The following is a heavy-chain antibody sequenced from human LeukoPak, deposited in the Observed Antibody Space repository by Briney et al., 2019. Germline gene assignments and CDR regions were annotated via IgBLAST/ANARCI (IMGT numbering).Heavy chain of an antibody. CDR1: GFTFSSYG. CDR2: IWYDGSNK. D-gene: IGHD4-23*01. CDR3: ASSGGNPKAEAFDI. V-gene: IGHV3-33*01. J-gene: IGHJ3*02. Sequence: GGSLRLSFAASGFTFSSYGMHWVRQAPGKGLEWVAVIWYDGSNKYYADSVKGRFTISRDNSKNTLYLQMNSLRAEDTAVYYCASSGGNPKAEAFDIWGQGTMVTVSS.